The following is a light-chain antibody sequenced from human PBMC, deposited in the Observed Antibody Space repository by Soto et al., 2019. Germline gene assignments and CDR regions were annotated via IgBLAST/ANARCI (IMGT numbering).Light chain of an antibody. CDR3: LQVYSFPRT. J-gene: IGKJ1*01. CDR1: QDIGRR. CDR2: AAS. V-gene: IGKV1-12*01. Sequence: DIQTTQSPSSVSASIGDRVTITCRASQDIGRRLAWFQQKPGKAPKYLIQAASSLQGGVPSTFSGSGSGTDFTLTINTLHPEDFATYYCLQVYSFPRTFGQGTKVEIK.